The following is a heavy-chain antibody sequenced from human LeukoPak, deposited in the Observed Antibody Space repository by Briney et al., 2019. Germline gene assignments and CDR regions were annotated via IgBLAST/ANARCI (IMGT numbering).Heavy chain of an antibody. D-gene: IGHD4-23*01. CDR3: ARGAHLLRWTNWFDP. CDR1: GGSISSYY. V-gene: IGHV4-4*09. J-gene: IGHJ5*02. Sequence: SETLSLTCTVSGGSISSYYWSWIRQPPGKGLEWIGYIYTSGSTNYNPSLKSRVTISVDTSKNQFSLKLSSVTAADTAVYYCARGAHLLRWTNWFDPWGQGTLVTVSS. CDR2: IYTSGST.